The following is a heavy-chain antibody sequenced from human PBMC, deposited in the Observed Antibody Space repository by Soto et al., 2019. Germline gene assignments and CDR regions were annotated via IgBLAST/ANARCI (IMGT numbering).Heavy chain of an antibody. V-gene: IGHV1-24*01. CDR3: ATVFSEYSSSWFRFDP. J-gene: IGHJ5*02. D-gene: IGHD6-13*01. Sequence: GASVKVSCKVSGYTLTELSMHWVRQAPGKGLEWMGGFDPEDGETIYAQKFQGRVTMTEDTSTDTAYMELSSLRSEDTAVYYCATVFSEYSSSWFRFDPRREGPLVTVS. CDR2: FDPEDGET. CDR1: GYTLTELS.